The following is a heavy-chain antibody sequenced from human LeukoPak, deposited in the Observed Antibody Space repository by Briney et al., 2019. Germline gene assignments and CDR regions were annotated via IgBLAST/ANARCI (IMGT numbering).Heavy chain of an antibody. Sequence: GGSLRLSCAGSGFTFSDYYLTWIRQAPGKGLEWVSYISSGGSNTYYADSVKGRFTISRDNAKKSLYLQVNSLRAEDTAVYYCARDGSPVTTGMDYWGQGTLVTVSS. CDR1: GFTFSDYY. CDR2: ISSGGSNT. D-gene: IGHD4-17*01. CDR3: ARDGSPVTTGMDY. J-gene: IGHJ4*02. V-gene: IGHV3-11*04.